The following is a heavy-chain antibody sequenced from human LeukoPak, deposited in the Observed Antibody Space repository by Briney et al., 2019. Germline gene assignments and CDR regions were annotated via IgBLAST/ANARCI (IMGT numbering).Heavy chain of an antibody. CDR1: GFTVSSNY. J-gene: IGHJ6*03. D-gene: IGHD2-2*01. V-gene: IGHV3-53*01. CDR2: IYSGGST. CDR3: ARVTDQLPSPYMDV. Sequence: GGSLRLSCAASGFTVSSNYMSWVRQAPGKGLEWVSVIYSGGSTYYADSVKGRFTISRDNSKNTLYLQMNSLRAEDTAVYYCARVTDQLPSPYMDVWGKGTTVTVSS.